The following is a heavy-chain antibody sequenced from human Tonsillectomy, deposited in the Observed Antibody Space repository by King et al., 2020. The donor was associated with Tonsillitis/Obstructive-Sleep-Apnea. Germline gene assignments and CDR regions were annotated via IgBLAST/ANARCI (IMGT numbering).Heavy chain of an antibody. V-gene: IGHV4-34*01. J-gene: IGHJ4*02. CDR3: ARRGDDGSGGYYGY. CDR2: INHSGST. Sequence: VQLQQWGAGLLKPSETLSLTCAVYGGSFSGYYWSWIRQPPGKGREWIGEINHSGSTNYNPSLKSRVTISVDTSKNQFSLKLSSVTAADTAVYYCARRGDDGSGGYYGYWGQGTLVTVSS. D-gene: IGHD3-10*01. CDR1: GGSFSGYY.